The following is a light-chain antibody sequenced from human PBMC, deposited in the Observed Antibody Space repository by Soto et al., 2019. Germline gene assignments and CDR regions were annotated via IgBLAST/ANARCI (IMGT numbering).Light chain of an antibody. CDR3: AAWDDSLNGSF. V-gene: IGLV1-44*01. J-gene: IGLJ1*01. Sequence: QSVLTQPPSASGTPGQRVTISCSGSSSNIGSNTVNWYQQLPGTAPKLPIYSNNQRPSGVPDRFSGSKSGTSASLAISGLQSEDEADYYCAAWDDSLNGSFFGTGTKVTV. CDR1: SSNIGSNT. CDR2: SNN.